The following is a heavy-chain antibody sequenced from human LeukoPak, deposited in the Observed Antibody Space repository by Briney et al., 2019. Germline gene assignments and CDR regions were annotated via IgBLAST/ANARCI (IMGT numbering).Heavy chain of an antibody. V-gene: IGHV3-23*01. CDR1: GFTFTSYA. J-gene: IGHJ4*02. Sequence: GGSLRLSCAASGFTFTSYAMSWVRQAPGKGLEWVSAISGSGGSTYHADSVKGRFTISRDNSKNTLYLQMNSLRAEDTAVYYCAKMGVVAARPGTFDYWGQGALVTVSS. CDR2: ISGSGGST. D-gene: IGHD6-6*01. CDR3: AKMGVVAARPGTFDY.